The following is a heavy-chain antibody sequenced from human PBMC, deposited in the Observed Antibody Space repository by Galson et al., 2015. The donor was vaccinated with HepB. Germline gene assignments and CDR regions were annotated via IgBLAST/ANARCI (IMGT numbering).Heavy chain of an antibody. J-gene: IGHJ4*02. CDR3: ARVMGQWLVYVYYFDY. CDR1: GFTFSSYA. V-gene: IGHV3-30-3*01. Sequence: SLRLSCAASGFTFSSYAMHWVRQAPGKGLEWVAVISYDGSNKYYADSVKGRFTISRDNSNNTLYLQMNSLRAEDTAVYYCARVMGQWLVYVYYFDYWGQGTLVTVSS. D-gene: IGHD6-19*01. CDR2: ISYDGSNK.